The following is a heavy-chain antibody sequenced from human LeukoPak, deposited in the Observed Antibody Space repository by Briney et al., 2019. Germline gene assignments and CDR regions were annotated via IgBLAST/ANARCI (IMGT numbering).Heavy chain of an antibody. V-gene: IGHV4-39*07. J-gene: IGHJ4*02. Sequence: SETLSLTCTVSGGSISSSSYYWGWIRQPPGKGLEWIGSIYYSGSTYYNPSPKSRVTISVDTSKNQFSLKLSSVTAADTAVYYCARGGNYYDSSGYSIWGQGTLVTVSS. CDR1: GGSISSSSYY. CDR3: ARGGNYYDSSGYSI. D-gene: IGHD3-22*01. CDR2: IYYSGST.